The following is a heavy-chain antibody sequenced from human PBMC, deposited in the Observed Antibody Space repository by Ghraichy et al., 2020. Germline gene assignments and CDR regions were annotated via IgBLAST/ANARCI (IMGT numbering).Heavy chain of an antibody. CDR3: RIDDILTGYYSPYYYYGMDV. CDR1: GFTFSSYA. J-gene: IGHJ6*02. D-gene: IGHD3-9*01. CDR2: ISGSGGST. Sequence: RGSLRLSCAASGFTFSSYAMSWVRQAPGKGLEWVSAISGSGGSTYYADSVKGRFTISRDNSKNTLYLQMNSLRAEDTAVYYCRIDDILTGYYSPYYYYGMDVWGQGTTVTVSS. V-gene: IGHV3-23*01.